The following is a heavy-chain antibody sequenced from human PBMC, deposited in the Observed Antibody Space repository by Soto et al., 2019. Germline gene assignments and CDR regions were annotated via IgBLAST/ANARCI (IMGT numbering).Heavy chain of an antibody. CDR1: GGSISSSSYY. Sequence: SETLSLTCTVSGGSISSSSYYWGWIRQPPGKGLEWIGSIYYSGSTYYNPSLKSRVTISVDTSKNQFSLKLSSVTAADTAVYYCARHYLGIFGVVIGDKPYYYYMDVWGKGTTVTVSS. J-gene: IGHJ6*03. V-gene: IGHV4-39*01. CDR2: IYYSGST. CDR3: ARHYLGIFGVVIGDKPYYYYMDV. D-gene: IGHD3-3*01.